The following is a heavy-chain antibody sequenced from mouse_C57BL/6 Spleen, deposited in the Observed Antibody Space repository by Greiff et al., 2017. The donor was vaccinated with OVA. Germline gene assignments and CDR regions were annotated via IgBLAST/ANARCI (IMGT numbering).Heavy chain of an antibody. CDR3: ARVYGNYEYYAMDY. CDR1: GYSITSGYY. Sequence: EVQLQQSGPGLVKPSQSLSLTCSVTGYSITSGYYWYWIRQFPGNKLEWMGYISYDGSNNYNPSLKNRISITRDTSKNPFFLKLNSVTTEDTATYYCARVYGNYEYYAMDYWGQGTSVTVSS. CDR2: ISYDGSN. V-gene: IGHV3-6*01. D-gene: IGHD2-1*01. J-gene: IGHJ4*01.